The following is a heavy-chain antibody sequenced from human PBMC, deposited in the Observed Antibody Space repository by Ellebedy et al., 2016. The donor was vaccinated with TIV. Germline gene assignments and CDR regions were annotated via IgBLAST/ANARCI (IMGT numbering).Heavy chain of an antibody. CDR1: GYTFTTYG. D-gene: IGHD6-13*01. CDR3: ARDPGSWLTDY. V-gene: IGHV1-18*04. Sequence: AASVKVSCKASGYTFTTYGINWVRQAPGQGLEWMGWTSAYNGNTENAQKFQGRVTMTTDTSTTTAYMELRSLRSDDTAVYYCARDPGSWLTDYWGQGTLVTVSS. CDR2: TSAYNGNT. J-gene: IGHJ4*02.